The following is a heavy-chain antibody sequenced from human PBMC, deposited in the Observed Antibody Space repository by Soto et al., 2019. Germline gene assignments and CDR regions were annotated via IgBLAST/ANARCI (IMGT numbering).Heavy chain of an antibody. D-gene: IGHD3-3*02. CDR2: IYYSGST. CDR3: ASPKIAFYNWFDP. J-gene: IGHJ5*02. Sequence: SETLSLTCAVSGGSISSGCYYWGWIRQPPGKGLEWIGSIYYSGSTYYNPSLKSRVTISVDTSENQFSLKLSSVTAADTAVYYCASPKIAFYNWFDPWGQGTLVTVSS. V-gene: IGHV4-39*01. CDR1: GGSISSGCYY.